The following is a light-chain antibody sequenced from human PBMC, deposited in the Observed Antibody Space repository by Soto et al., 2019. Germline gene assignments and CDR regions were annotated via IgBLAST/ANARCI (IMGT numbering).Light chain of an antibody. Sequence: QSVLTQPPSVSGAPGQRVTISCTGSSSNIGASYDVHWYQQIRGAAPKLLIYRDTNRPSGIPNRFSGSKSGTSASLAITGLQAEDEADYYCCSFTSSNTHVFGTGTKLTVL. CDR1: SSNIGASYD. CDR2: RDT. CDR3: CSFTSSNTHV. J-gene: IGLJ1*01. V-gene: IGLV1-40*01.